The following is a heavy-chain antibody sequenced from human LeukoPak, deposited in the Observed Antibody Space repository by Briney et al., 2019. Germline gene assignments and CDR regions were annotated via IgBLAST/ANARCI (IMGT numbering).Heavy chain of an antibody. V-gene: IGHV3-23*01. D-gene: IGHD3-10*01. J-gene: IGHJ6*03. CDR3: AKGEMVRGVIIGYYYYMDV. CDR2: ISGSDGST. Sequence: GGSLRLSCAASGFTFSSYAMSWVRQAPGKGLEWVSAISGSDGSTYYADSVKGRFTISRDNSKNTLYLQMNILRAEDTAVYYCAKGEMVRGVIIGYYYYMDVWGKGTTVTVSS. CDR1: GFTFSSYA.